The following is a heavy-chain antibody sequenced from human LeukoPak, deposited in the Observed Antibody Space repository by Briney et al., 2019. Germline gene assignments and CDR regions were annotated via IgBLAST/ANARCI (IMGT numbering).Heavy chain of an antibody. CDR2: TSSSSTI. V-gene: IGHV3-69-1*01. CDR1: GFTFSGYD. Sequence: GGSLRLSCAASGFTFSGYDMSWVRQAPGKGLEWVSYTSSSSTIYYADSVKSRFTISRDNAKNSLYLQMNSLRAEDTAVYYCARGPHSYGTYWFDPWGQGTLVTVSS. CDR3: ARGPHSYGTYWFDP. J-gene: IGHJ5*02. D-gene: IGHD5-18*01.